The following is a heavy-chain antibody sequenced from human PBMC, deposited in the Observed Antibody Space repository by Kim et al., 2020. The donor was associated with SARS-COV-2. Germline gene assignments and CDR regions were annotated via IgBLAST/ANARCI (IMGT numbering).Heavy chain of an antibody. CDR2: T. CDR3: AIFDPFDAFDI. D-gene: IGHD2-21*01. V-gene: IGHV4-59*01. J-gene: IGHJ3*02. Sequence: TNYNPSLKSRVTISVDTSKNQFSLKLSSVTAADTAVYYCAIFDPFDAFDIWGQGTMVTVSS.